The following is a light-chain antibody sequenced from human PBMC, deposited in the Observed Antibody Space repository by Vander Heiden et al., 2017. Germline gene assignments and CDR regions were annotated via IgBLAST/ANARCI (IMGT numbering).Light chain of an antibody. CDR3: QSADSSGTHVV. J-gene: IGLJ2*01. CDR1: ALPKEY. V-gene: IGLV3-25*03. CDR2: KDS. Sequence: SYELPQPPSVSVSPGQTARITCSGDALPKEYIYWYKQRPGQAPALVIFKDSERPSGIPERFSGSHSGTIVTLTISGVQAEDEADYYCQSADSSGTHVVFGGGTRLTVL.